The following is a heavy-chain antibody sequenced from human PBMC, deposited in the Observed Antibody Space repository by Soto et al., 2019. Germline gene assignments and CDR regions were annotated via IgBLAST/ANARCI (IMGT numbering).Heavy chain of an antibody. CDR1: LLTFSSYS. CDR2: ISSDGSYK. D-gene: IGHD6-19*01. V-gene: IGHV3-30*18. J-gene: IGHJ4*02. Sequence: GGALGHCCPASLLTFSSYSVHCVRQDPGKGLEWVAFISSDGSYKFFADSVKGRFTISRDNSKNTLFLEMNSLGAEDTALYFCENTPPVACYSRFDSWGQGDLVILSS. CDR3: ENTPPVACYSRFDS.